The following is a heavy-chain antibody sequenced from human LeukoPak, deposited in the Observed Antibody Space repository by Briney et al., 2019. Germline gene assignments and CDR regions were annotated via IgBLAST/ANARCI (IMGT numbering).Heavy chain of an antibody. CDR1: EYSFTSYW. CDR3: ARRGAYYYDSSGYYWDY. D-gene: IGHD3-22*01. CDR2: IYPGDSDT. Sequence: GESLKISCKGSEYSFTSYWIGWVRQMPGEGLEWMGIIYPGDSDTRYSPSFQGQVTISADKSISTAYLQWSSLKASDTAMYYCARRGAYYYDSSGYYWDYWGQGTLVTVSS. V-gene: IGHV5-51*01. J-gene: IGHJ4*02.